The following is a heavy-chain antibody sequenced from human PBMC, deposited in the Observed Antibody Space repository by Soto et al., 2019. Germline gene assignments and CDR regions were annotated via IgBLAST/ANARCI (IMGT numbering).Heavy chain of an antibody. J-gene: IGHJ4*02. CDR2: VNEDGSEK. CDR3: ARLRTGWSIDY. D-gene: IGHD2-15*01. V-gene: IGHV3-7*03. Sequence: RRLSCAASGFSFSGTWMTWVRQAPGKGLEWVANVNEDGSEKNYLDSVKGRFTISRDNAKYSLYLQLNSLTAADTAVYYCARLRTGWSIDYWGRGALVTVSS. CDR1: GFSFSGTW.